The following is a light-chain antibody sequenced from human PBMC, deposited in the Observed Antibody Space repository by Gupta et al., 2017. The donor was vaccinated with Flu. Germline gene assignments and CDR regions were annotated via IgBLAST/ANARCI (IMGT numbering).Light chain of an antibody. CDR1: QSLVASAGKTY. CDR3: MQGTGWPYA. J-gene: IGKJ2*01. Sequence: TLVQPASRYCRSSQSLVASAGKTYLHWFQQRPGQSPRRLIYKVSKRDSGVRDRFSGSGSVTDFTLSISRVEADDVGVYYCMQGTGWPYAVGQGTKLEI. CDR2: KVS. V-gene: IGKV2-30*01.